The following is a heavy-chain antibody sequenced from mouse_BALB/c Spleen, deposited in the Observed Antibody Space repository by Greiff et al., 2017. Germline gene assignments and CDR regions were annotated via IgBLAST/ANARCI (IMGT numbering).Heavy chain of an antibody. J-gene: IGHJ2*01. Sequence: EVQRVESGPELEKPGASVKISCKASGYSFTGYNMNWVKQSNGKSLEWIGNIDPYYGGTSYNQKFKGKATLTVDTSSSTAYIQLSSLSSEDSAVYFCARGYYGSSDYWGQGTTLTVSS. D-gene: IGHD1-1*01. CDR1: GYSFTGYN. CDR3: ARGYYGSSDY. CDR2: IDPYYGGT. V-gene: IGHV1-39*01.